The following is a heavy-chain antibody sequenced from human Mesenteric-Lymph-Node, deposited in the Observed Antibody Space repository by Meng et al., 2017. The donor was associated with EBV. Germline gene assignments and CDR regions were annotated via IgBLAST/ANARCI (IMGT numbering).Heavy chain of an antibody. CDR2: IIPIFGAA. CDR1: GGTFSTYA. Sequence: QVHLVQSGAGVKKTGSSVKVSCKASGGTFSTYALSWARQAPGQGLEWMGGIIPIFGAANYAQNFQARITITADKSTSIAYMELSSLRSEDTAVYYCATGYSGYAWDFWGQGTLVTVSS. J-gene: IGHJ4*02. D-gene: IGHD5-12*01. V-gene: IGHV1-69*06. CDR3: ATGYSGYAWDF.